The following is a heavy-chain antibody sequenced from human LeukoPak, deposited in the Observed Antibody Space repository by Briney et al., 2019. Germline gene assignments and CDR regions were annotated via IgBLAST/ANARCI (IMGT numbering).Heavy chain of an antibody. V-gene: IGHV3-21*01. Sequence: GGSLRLSCAASGFTFSSYSMNWVRQAPGKGLEWVSSISSNSSYIYYADSVKGRFTISRDNAKNSLYLQMNSLRAEDTAVYYCARDPLDHDYGDSPPYFDYWGQGTLVTVSS. J-gene: IGHJ4*02. D-gene: IGHD4-17*01. CDR3: ARDPLDHDYGDSPPYFDY. CDR2: ISSNSSYI. CDR1: GFTFSSYS.